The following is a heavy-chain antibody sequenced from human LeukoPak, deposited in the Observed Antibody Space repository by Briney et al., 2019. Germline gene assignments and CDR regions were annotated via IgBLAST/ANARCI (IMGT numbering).Heavy chain of an antibody. CDR1: GGSISSYY. J-gene: IGHJ5*02. V-gene: IGHV4-59*08. D-gene: IGHD1-14*01. CDR2: IYYSGSI. Sequence: SETLSLTCTVSGGSISSYYWSWIRQPPGKGLEWIGYIYYSGSINYNPSLKSRVTISVDTSKNQFSLKLSSVIAADTAVYYCARRRPITPNWFDPWGQGTLVTVSS. CDR3: ARRRPITPNWFDP.